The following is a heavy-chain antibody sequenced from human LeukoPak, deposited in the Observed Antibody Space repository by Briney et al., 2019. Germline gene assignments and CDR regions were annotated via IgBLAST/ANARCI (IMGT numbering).Heavy chain of an antibody. CDR1: GFTFRSYA. V-gene: IGHV3-23*01. J-gene: IGHJ4*02. D-gene: IGHD4-23*01. CDR2: ISGSGSVT. CDR3: ASLWEVVTASSY. Sequence: PGGSLRLSCAASGFTFRSYAMSWVRQAPEKRLEWVSVISGSGSVTYYADSVEGRFTISRDNSKDTLYLQMNSLRAEDTAVYYCASLWEVVTASSYWGQGTLVTVSS.